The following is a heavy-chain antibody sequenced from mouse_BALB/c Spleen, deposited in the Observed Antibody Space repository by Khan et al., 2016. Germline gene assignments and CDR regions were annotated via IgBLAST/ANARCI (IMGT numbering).Heavy chain of an antibody. CDR2: INPDSSTI. V-gene: IGHV4-1*02. CDR3: ARLHYYGRFAY. J-gene: IGHJ3*01. D-gene: IGHD1-2*01. CDR1: AFDFSRYW. Sequence: EVQLQESGGGLVQPGGSLKLSCAASAFDFSRYWMSWVRQAPGKGLEWIGEINPDSSTINYTPSLKDKFIISRDNAKNTLYLQMSKVRSEDTALYYCARLHYYGRFAYWGQGTLVTVSA.